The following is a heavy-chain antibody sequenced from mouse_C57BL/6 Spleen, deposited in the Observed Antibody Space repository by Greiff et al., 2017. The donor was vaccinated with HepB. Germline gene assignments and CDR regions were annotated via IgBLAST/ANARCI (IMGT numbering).Heavy chain of an antibody. J-gene: IGHJ2*01. V-gene: IGHV1-53*01. CDR2: INPSNGGT. D-gene: IGHD2-4*01. CDR3: ARESYYDYDIDYFDY. Sequence: QVQLQQPGTELVKPGASVKLSCKASGYTFTSYWMHWVKQRPGQGLEWIGNINPSNGGTNYNEKFKSKATLTVDKSSSTAYMQLSSLTSEDSAVYYCARESYYDYDIDYFDYWGQGTTLTVSS. CDR1: GYTFTSYW.